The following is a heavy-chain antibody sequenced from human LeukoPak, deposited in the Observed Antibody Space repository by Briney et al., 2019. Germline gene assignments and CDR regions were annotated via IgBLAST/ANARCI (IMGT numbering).Heavy chain of an antibody. CDR2: VSGSGGST. CDR3: AKKSLRGYTYGRDDDH. J-gene: IGHJ5*02. Sequence: GGFLRLSCAASGFTFSSYSMTWVRQAPGKGLEWVSAVSGSGGSTYYADSVKGRFTISRDNSKSTLYLQMNSLRAEDAAVYYCAKKSLRGYTYGRDDDHWGQGTLVTVSS. V-gene: IGHV3-23*01. D-gene: IGHD5-18*01. CDR1: GFTFSSYS.